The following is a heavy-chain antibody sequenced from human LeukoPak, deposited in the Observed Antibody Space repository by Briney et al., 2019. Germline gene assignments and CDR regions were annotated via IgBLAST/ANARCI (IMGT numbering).Heavy chain of an antibody. CDR2: IDSTGST. CDR1: GIVLSRNY. Sequence: GGSLRLSCVASGIVLSRNYMCVVRQAPGKGLEWVSFIDSTGSTYYADSVKGRFTISRDNSRNTLYLQMNSLRVEDTAVYYCARREILRSRDGRGTLDYWGQGTMVTVSS. V-gene: IGHV3-66*01. D-gene: IGHD5-24*01. CDR3: ARREILRSRDGRGTLDY. J-gene: IGHJ3*01.